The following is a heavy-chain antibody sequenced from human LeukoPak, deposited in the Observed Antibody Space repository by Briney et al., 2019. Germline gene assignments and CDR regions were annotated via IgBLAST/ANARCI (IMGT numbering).Heavy chain of an antibody. Sequence: GGSLRLSCAASGFTFNSYSMNWVRQAPGKGLEWVSSISSSSSYIYYADSVKGRFTISRDNAKNSLYLQMNSLRAEDTAVYYCASTSGQYYYDSSGTYNWGQGTLVTVSS. CDR2: ISSSSSYI. D-gene: IGHD3-22*01. CDR3: ASTSGQYYYDSSGTYN. J-gene: IGHJ4*02. V-gene: IGHV3-21*01. CDR1: GFTFNSYS.